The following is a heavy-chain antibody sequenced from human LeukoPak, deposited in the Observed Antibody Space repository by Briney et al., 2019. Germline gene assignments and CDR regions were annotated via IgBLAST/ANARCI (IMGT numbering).Heavy chain of an antibody. J-gene: IGHJ4*02. CDR1: GFTFSAYG. D-gene: IGHD6-19*01. CDR3: AKERHNNGWFEPFDY. CDR2: ISYDGSKE. Sequence: GGSLRLSCAVSGFTFSAYGMHWVRQAPGKGLEWVAGISYDGSKEDYADSVKGRFTASRDMSKNTLYLQMSSLRAEDTALYYCAKERHNNGWFEPFDYWGQGTLVTVSS. V-gene: IGHV3-30*18.